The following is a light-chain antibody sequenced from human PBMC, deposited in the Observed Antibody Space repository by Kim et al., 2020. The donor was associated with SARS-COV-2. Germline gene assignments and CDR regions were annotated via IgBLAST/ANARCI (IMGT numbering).Light chain of an antibody. CDR2: YDS. Sequence: SYELTQPPSVSVAPGKTATITCGGNNIGSKSVHWYQQKPGQAPVLVIYYDSDRPSGIPERFSGSNSRNTATLTISRVEAGDEADYYCQVWNSSSDHPVFGGGTQLTVL. V-gene: IGLV3-21*04. CDR3: QVWNSSSDHPV. J-gene: IGLJ2*01. CDR1: NIGSKS.